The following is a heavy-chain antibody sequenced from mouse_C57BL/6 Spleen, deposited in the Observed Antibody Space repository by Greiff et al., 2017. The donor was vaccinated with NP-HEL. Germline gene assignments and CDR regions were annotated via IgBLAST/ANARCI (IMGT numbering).Heavy chain of an antibody. CDR2: IYPGSGST. D-gene: IGHD2-4*01. Sequence: QVQLQQPGAELVQPGASVKMSCKASGYTFTSYWITWVKQRPGQGLEWIGDIYPGSGSTNYNEKFKSKATLTVDTSSSTAYMQLSSLTSEDSAVYYCARSGLRLSWFAYWGQGTLVTVSA. V-gene: IGHV1-55*01. CDR1: GYTFTSYW. CDR3: ARSGLRLSWFAY. J-gene: IGHJ3*01.